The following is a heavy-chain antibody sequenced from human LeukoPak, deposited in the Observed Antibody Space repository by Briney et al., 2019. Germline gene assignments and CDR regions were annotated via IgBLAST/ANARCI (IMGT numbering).Heavy chain of an antibody. V-gene: IGHV3-66*02. Sequence: PGGSLRLSCAASAFTVSSNYMSWVRQAPGKGLEWVSVIYSGGSTYYADSVKGRFTISRDNSKNTLYLQMNSLRAEDTAVYYCARNRGGYAFDIWGQGTMVTVSS. CDR2: IYSGGST. CDR1: AFTVSSNY. CDR3: ARNRGGYAFDI. D-gene: IGHD3-10*01. J-gene: IGHJ3*02.